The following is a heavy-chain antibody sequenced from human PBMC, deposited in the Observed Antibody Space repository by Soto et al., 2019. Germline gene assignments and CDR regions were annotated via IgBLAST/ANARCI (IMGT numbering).Heavy chain of an antibody. CDR1: GGTFSSYA. CDR2: IIPIFGSA. V-gene: IGHV1-69*01. D-gene: IGHD3-3*01. CDR3: ARVTLGRDFWSGYLY. Sequence: QVQLVQSGAEVKKPGSSVKVSCKASGGTFSSYAISWVRQAPGQGLEWMGGIIPIFGSANYAQKFQGRVTITADESTSTAYMELSSLRSEDTAVYYCARVTLGRDFWSGYLYWGQGTLVTVSS. J-gene: IGHJ4*02.